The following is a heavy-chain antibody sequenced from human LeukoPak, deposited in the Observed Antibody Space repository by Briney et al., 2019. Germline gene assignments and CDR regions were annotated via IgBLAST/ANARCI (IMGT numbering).Heavy chain of an antibody. Sequence: PSETLSLTCAVYGGSFSAYYWNWIRQPPGKGLEWIGEVNHSGSTNYNPSLKSRVTISVDTSKNQFSLKMSSVTAADTAVYFCARLAVGATTGFDYWGQGTLVTVSS. D-gene: IGHD1-26*01. CDR2: VNHSGST. CDR3: ARLAVGATTGFDY. V-gene: IGHV4-34*01. CDR1: GGSFSAYY. J-gene: IGHJ4*02.